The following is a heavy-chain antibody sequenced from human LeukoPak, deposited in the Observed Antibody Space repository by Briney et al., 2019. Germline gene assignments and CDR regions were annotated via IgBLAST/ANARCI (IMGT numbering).Heavy chain of an antibody. V-gene: IGHV3-23*01. Sequence: GASLRLSCVASGFTFSNYAMSWVRQAPGKGPEWVSGITNSGGSTYHADSVKGRFTISRDNAKNTVYLQMNSLRVEDTALYYCANAWGGGHCSGGACYPFEYWGQGTLLTVSS. J-gene: IGHJ4*02. CDR2: ITNSGGST. D-gene: IGHD2-15*01. CDR3: ANAWGGGHCSGGACYPFEY. CDR1: GFTFSNYA.